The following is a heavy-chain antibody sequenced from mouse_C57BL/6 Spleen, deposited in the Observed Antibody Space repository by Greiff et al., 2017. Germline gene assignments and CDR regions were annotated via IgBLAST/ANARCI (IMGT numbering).Heavy chain of an antibody. Sequence: VQVVESGPELVKPGASVKISCKASGYAFSSSWMNWVKQRPGKGLEWIGRIYPGDGDTNYNGKFKGKATLTADKSSSTAYMQLSSLTSEDSAVYFCARNHYDYVAWFAYWGQGTLVTVSA. J-gene: IGHJ3*01. V-gene: IGHV1-82*01. CDR2: IYPGDGDT. D-gene: IGHD2-4*01. CDR1: GYAFSSSW. CDR3: ARNHYDYVAWFAY.